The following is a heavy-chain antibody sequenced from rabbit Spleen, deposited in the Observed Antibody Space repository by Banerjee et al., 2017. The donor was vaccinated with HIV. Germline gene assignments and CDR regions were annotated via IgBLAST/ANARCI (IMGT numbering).Heavy chain of an antibody. CDR2: IDNGGSGNT. CDR1: GFTLSSNYW. D-gene: IGHD2-1*01. V-gene: IGHV1S45*01. CDR3: GRVYHDDFYFNL. J-gene: IGHJ4*01. Sequence: QEQLEESGGDLVQPEGSLILTCTASGFTLSSNYWICWVRQAPGKGLEWIGCIDNGGSGNTYYASWAKGRFTISKTSSTTVTLQMTSLTAADTATYFCGRVYHDDFYFNLWGPGTLVTVS.